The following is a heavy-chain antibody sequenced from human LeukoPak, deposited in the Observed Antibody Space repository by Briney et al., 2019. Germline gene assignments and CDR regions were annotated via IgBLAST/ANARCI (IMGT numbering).Heavy chain of an antibody. CDR3: TRDQFLRLRLTIN. CDR1: GFTFGDYA. D-gene: IGHD4/OR15-4a*01. CDR2: IRSKAYGGTT. J-gene: IGHJ4*02. V-gene: IGHV3-49*04. Sequence: GGSLRLSCTASGFTFGDYAMSWVRQAPGKGLEWVGFIRSKAYGGTTEYAASVKGRFTISRDDSKSIAYLQMNSLKTEDTAVYYCTRDQFLRLRLTINWGQGTLVTVSS.